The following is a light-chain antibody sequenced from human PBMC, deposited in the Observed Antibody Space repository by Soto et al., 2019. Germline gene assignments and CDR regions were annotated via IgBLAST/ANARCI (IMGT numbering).Light chain of an antibody. CDR3: SSYTRSNTVV. J-gene: IGLJ2*01. V-gene: IGLV2-14*01. CDR2: DVS. Sequence: QSALTQPASVSGSPGQSIAISCTGTSNDVGGYNYVSWYQQHPGKAPKLMIYDVSARPSGVSNRFSGSKSDNTASLTISGLQAEDEDDYYCSSYTRSNTVVFGGGTKLTVL. CDR1: SNDVGGYNY.